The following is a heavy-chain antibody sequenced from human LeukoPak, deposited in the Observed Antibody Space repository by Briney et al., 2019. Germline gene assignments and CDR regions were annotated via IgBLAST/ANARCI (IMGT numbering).Heavy chain of an antibody. J-gene: IGHJ4*02. Sequence: SQTLSLTCAISGDSVSSNTAAWNWIRQSPSRGLEWLGRTYYRSKWYNDYAVSVKSRITINPDTSKIQVSLQLNSLTPEDTAMYYRARATFSSSRLDYWGQGTLVTVSS. CDR3: ARATFSSSRLDY. V-gene: IGHV6-1*01. CDR1: GDSVSSNTAA. D-gene: IGHD6-13*01. CDR2: TYYRSKWYN.